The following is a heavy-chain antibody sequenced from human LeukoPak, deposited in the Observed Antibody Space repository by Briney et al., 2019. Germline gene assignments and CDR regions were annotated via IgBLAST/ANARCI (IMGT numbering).Heavy chain of an antibody. CDR3: ARQVALELRSQHDYYYYYYMDV. CDR2: IYTSGST. Sequence: SETLSLTCTVSGGSISSYYWSWIRQPPGKGLEWIGYIYTSGSTNYNPSLKSRVTISVDTSKNQFSLKLSSVTAADTAAYYCARQVALELRSQHDYYYYYYMDVWGKGTTVTVSS. V-gene: IGHV4-4*09. CDR1: GGSISSYY. J-gene: IGHJ6*03. D-gene: IGHD1-7*01.